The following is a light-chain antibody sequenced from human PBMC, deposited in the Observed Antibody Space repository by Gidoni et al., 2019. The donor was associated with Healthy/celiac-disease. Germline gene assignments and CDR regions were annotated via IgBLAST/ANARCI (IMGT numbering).Light chain of an antibody. Sequence: ETVMMQSPATLSVSPGERATPSCRTSKRVSSNLAWYQQKPGQAPRLLIYGASTRATGIPARFSGSGSGTEFTLTISSLQSEDFAVYYCQQYNNWPWTFGQGTKVEIK. J-gene: IGKJ1*01. V-gene: IGKV3-15*01. CDR3: QQYNNWPWT. CDR1: KRVSSN. CDR2: GAS.